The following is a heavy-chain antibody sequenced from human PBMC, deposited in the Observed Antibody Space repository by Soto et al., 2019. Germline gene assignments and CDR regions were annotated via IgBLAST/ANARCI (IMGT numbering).Heavy chain of an antibody. CDR1: GGFVSSGSYY. Sequence: QVQLQQWGAGLLKPSETLSLTCAVYGGFVSSGSYYWSWIRQPPGKGLEWIGEVSHSGGTHFNPSLKSRVTISVDTSKNQFSLKMSSVTAADTALYYCARVERGNATTVVDAFDIWGPGTMVTVSS. CDR2: VSHSGGT. J-gene: IGHJ3*02. CDR3: ARVERGNATTVVDAFDI. D-gene: IGHD1-1*01. V-gene: IGHV4-34*01.